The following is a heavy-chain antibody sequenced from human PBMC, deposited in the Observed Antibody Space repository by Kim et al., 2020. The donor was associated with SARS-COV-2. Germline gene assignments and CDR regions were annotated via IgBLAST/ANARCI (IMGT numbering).Heavy chain of an antibody. Sequence: SETLSLTCTISGGSISSSSYYWGWIRQPPGKGLEWIGSIYYSGSTYYNPSLKSRVTISVDTSKNQFSLKLSSVTAADTAVYYCARHLIYSSSWGYWGQGTLVTVSS. CDR3: ARHLIYSSSWGY. D-gene: IGHD6-13*01. V-gene: IGHV4-39*01. CDR1: GGSISSSSYY. J-gene: IGHJ4*02. CDR2: IYYSGST.